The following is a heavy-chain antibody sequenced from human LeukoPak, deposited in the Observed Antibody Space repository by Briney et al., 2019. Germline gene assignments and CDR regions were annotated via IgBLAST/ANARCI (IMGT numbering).Heavy chain of an antibody. CDR2: ISWDGGNI. Sequence: PGGSLSLSFAASGFIFDDYVMHWVRQVPGKGLAWVSRISWDGGNIYYADSVKGRFTISRDNSKNSLYLQMNSLKTEDTALYYCAKDTADYCALGTCSGGFDSWGQGTLVTVSS. J-gene: IGHJ4*02. CDR3: AKDTADYCALGTCSGGFDS. CDR1: GFIFDDYV. D-gene: IGHD3-10*02. V-gene: IGHV3-43D*03.